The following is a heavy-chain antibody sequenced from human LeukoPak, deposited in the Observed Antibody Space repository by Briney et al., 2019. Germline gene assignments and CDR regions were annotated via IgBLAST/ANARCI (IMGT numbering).Heavy chain of an antibody. V-gene: IGHV3-21*01. CDR1: GFTLSSCA. J-gene: IGHJ4*02. CDR3: ARDPYYYDSSGYAFAGSDY. D-gene: IGHD3-22*01. Sequence: GGSLRLSCAASGFTLSSCAMNWVRQAPGKGLEWVSAISGNGHAYYADSVEGRFTISRDNAKKSLFLQMNSLRAEDTAVYYCARDPYYYDSSGYAFAGSDYWGQGTLVTVSS. CDR2: ISGNGHA.